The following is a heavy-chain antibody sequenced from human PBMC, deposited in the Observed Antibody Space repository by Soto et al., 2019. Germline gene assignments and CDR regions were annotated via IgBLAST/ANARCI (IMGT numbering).Heavy chain of an antibody. CDR3: ARARSSWQEIWFDP. J-gene: IGHJ5*02. Sequence: AASVKVSCKASGYTFTGYYMHWVRQAPGQGLEWMGWINPNSVGTHYAQKFQGRVTMTRDTSISTAYMELSRLRSDNTAVYYGARARSSWQEIWFDPWGQGTLVTVSS. CDR1: GYTFTGYY. D-gene: IGHD6-13*01. CDR2: INPNSVGT. V-gene: IGHV1-2*02.